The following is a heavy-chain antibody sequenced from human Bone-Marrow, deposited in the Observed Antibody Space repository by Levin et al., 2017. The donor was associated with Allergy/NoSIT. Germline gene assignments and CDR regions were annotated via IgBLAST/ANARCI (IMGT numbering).Heavy chain of an antibody. V-gene: IGHV5-51*01. J-gene: IGHJ3*02. Sequence: GESLKISCEASGYRFTNYWIGWVRQMPGKGLEWMAVIHPADSDTKYSPSFQGQVTISVDKSINTAYLHWSTLKASDTAIYYCARLDYYDTTIYRNKDAFDTGGQGTMVTVSS. CDR2: IHPADSDT. D-gene: IGHD3-22*01. CDR1: GYRFTNYW. CDR3: ARLDYYDTTIYRNKDAFDT.